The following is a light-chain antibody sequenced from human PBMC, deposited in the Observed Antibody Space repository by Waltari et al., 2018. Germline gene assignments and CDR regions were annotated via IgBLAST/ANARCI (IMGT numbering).Light chain of an antibody. CDR3: ATWDDDLEGRV. CDR1: RSNIGSST. Sequence: QSVLTQPPSASGTPGQRVTISCSGSRSNIGSSTVNWYQQVPGTAPKLLIYSNDQRPSGVADRFSGSKSGTSAPLVITGLQSEDEADYYCATWDDDLEGRVFGGGTKLTVL. V-gene: IGLV1-44*01. J-gene: IGLJ3*02. CDR2: SND.